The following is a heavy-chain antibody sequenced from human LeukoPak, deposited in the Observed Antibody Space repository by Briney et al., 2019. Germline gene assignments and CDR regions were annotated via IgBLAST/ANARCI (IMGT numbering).Heavy chain of an antibody. Sequence: GASVKVSCKASGYTFTGYYMRWVRQAPGQGLEWMGRINPNSGGTNYAQKFQGRVTMTRDTSISTAYMELSRLRFDDTAVYYCARVAGTAMPIDYWDQGTLVTVSS. CDR1: GYTFTGYY. V-gene: IGHV1-2*06. D-gene: IGHD5-18*01. CDR2: INPNSGGT. CDR3: ARVAGTAMPIDY. J-gene: IGHJ4*02.